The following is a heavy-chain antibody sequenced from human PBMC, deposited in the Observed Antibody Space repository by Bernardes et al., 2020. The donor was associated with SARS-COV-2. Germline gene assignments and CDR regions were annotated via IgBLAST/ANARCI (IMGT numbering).Heavy chain of an antibody. CDR2: IYPGDSDT. CDR1: GYSFTSYW. Sequence: GESLKISCKGSGYSFTSYWIGWVRQMPGKGLEWMGIIYPGDSDTRYSPSFQGQVTISADKSISTAYLQWSSLKASDTAMYYCARHKFATIFGVANPIDYWGQGTLVTVSS. V-gene: IGHV5-51*01. D-gene: IGHD3-3*01. J-gene: IGHJ4*02. CDR3: ARHKFATIFGVANPIDY.